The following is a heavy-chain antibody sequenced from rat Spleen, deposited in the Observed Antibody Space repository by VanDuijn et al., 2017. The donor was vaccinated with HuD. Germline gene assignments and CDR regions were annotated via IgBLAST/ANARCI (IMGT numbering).Heavy chain of an antibody. CDR2: ISSGGGNT. CDR1: GFTFSNYP. CDR3: ARQDYTTNYYYYFDY. D-gene: IGHD1-6*01. J-gene: IGHJ2*01. V-gene: IGHV5S14*01. Sequence: EVQLVESGGGLVQLGRSLKLSCAASGFTFSNYPMAWVRQTPTKGLEWVAFISSGGGNTNYRDSVKGRFTVSRDNAKNTQYLQMDSLRSEDTATYYCARQDYTTNYYYYFDYWGQGVMVTVSS.